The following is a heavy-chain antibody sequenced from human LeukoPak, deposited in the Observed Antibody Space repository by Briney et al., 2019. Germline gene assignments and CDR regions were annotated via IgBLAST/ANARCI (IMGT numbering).Heavy chain of an antibody. CDR3: AQDRGATVTTFAH. Sequence: GGSLRLSCAASGFTFSLYVMSWVRQDPGKGLEWVSGISASGCSRYYADSVKGRFTISRDNSRNTVFLQVNSLRGDDTAVYYCAQDRGATVTTFAHWGLGTLVTVCS. CDR2: ISASGCSR. V-gene: IGHV3-23*01. CDR1: GFTFSLYV. D-gene: IGHD4-17*01. J-gene: IGHJ4*02.